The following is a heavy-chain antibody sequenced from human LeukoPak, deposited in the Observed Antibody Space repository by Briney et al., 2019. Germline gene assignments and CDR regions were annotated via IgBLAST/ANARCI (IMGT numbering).Heavy chain of an antibody. CDR3: ATTPSITIFGVVPRENWFDP. V-gene: IGHV1-24*01. CDR1: GYTLTELS. D-gene: IGHD3-3*01. CDR2: FDPEDGET. J-gene: IGHJ5*02. Sequence: ASVKVSCKVSGYTLTELSMHWVRQAPGKGLEWMGGFDPEDGETIYAQKFQGRVTMTEDTSTDTAYMELSSLRSEDTAVYYCATTPSITIFGVVPRENWFDPWGQGTLVTVSS.